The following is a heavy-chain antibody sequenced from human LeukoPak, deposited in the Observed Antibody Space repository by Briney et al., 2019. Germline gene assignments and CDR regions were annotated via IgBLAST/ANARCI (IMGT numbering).Heavy chain of an antibody. CDR3: ATGDGYNSFDY. CDR2: IYTSGSI. J-gene: IGHJ4*02. V-gene: IGHV4-4*07. D-gene: IGHD5-24*01. Sequence: SETLSLTCTVSGGSFSSYYWSWIRQPAGKGLEWIGRIYTSGSINYNSSLKSRVTMSVDTSKNQVSLKLSSVTAADTAVYYCATGDGYNSFDYWGQGTLVTVSS. CDR1: GGSFSSYY.